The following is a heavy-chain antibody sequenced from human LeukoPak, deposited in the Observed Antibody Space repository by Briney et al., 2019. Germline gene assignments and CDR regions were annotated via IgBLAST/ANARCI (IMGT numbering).Heavy chain of an antibody. CDR2: IYSGGST. V-gene: IGHV3-66*04. Sequence: GGSLRLSCAASGFTFSSYWMSWVRQAPGKGLEWVSIIYSGGSTYYADSVKGRFTISRDNSKNTLYLQMNSLRAEDTAVYYCARRGYGDYAPFDYWGQGTLVTVSS. D-gene: IGHD4-17*01. CDR3: ARRGYGDYAPFDY. J-gene: IGHJ4*02. CDR1: GFTFSSYW.